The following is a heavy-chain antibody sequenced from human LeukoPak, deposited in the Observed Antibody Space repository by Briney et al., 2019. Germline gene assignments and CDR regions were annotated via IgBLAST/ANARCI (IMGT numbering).Heavy chain of an antibody. Sequence: PGRSLRLSCAASGXTFSNYGMHWVRQAPGKGLDWVAVIWYDGSKNYYADSVKGRFTISRDNSKNTLYLQMNSLRVEDTAVYYCARGDYGYFYGMYVWGQGTTVTVSS. V-gene: IGHV3-33*01. CDR2: IWYDGSKN. CDR3: ARGDYGYFYGMYV. CDR1: GXTFSNYG. J-gene: IGHJ6*02.